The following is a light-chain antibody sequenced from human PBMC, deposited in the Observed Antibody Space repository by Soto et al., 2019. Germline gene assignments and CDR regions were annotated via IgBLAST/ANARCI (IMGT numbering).Light chain of an antibody. J-gene: IGKJ1*01. CDR2: GAF. CDR3: QQYGDSPWT. CDR1: QYISTK. Sequence: VLTQSPDSLSLSPGERATLSCRASQYISTKLAWYQQKPGQAPRLLFSGAFNRATDTPDRFSGSGSGTDFTLIISGVEAEDFAMYYCQQYGDSPWTFGQRTKVDLK. V-gene: IGKV3-20*01.